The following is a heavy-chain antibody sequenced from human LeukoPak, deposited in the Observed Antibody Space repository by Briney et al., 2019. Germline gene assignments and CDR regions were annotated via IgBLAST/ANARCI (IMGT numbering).Heavy chain of an antibody. CDR1: GRTFNSYT. J-gene: IGHJ6*02. V-gene: IGHV1-69*02. CDR2: IIPILGIA. D-gene: IGHD3-22*01. CDR3: ARSLTMIESFYYYYGMDV. Sequence: GASVKVPFKASGRTFNSYTISWVRPAPGQGLEWMGRIIPILGIANYAQKFQGRVTITADKSTSTAYMELSSLRSEDTAVYYCARSLTMIESFYYYYGMDVWGQGTTVTVSS.